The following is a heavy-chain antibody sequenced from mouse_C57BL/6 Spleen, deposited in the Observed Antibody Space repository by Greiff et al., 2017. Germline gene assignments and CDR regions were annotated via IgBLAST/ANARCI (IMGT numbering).Heavy chain of an antibody. V-gene: IGHV1-22*01. CDR1: GYTFTDYN. D-gene: IGHD2-4*01. CDR2: INPNNGGT. CDR3: ASSPIYYDIDVSWFAY. Sequence: EVQLQQSGPELVKPGASVKMSCKASGYTFTDYNMHWVKQRHGKGLEWIGYINPNNGGTSYNQKFKGKATLTVNKSSSTAYMELRSLTSEDSAVXYYASSPIYYDIDVSWFAYWGQGTLVTVSA. J-gene: IGHJ3*01.